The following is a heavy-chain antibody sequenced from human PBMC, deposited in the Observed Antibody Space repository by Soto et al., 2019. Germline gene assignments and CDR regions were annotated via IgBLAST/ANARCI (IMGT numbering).Heavy chain of an antibody. J-gene: IGHJ4*02. CDR1: GGTFSSYT. Sequence: ASVKVSCKASGGTFSSYTISWVRQAPGQGLEWMGRIIPILGIANYAQKFQGRVTITADKSTSTAYMELSSLRSEDTAVYYCARGIAVAGPDDYWGQGTLVTVSS. CDR3: ARGIAVAGPDDY. V-gene: IGHV1-69*02. D-gene: IGHD6-19*01. CDR2: IIPILGIA.